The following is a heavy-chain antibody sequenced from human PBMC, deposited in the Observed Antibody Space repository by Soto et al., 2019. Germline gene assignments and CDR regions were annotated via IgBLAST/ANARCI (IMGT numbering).Heavy chain of an antibody. Sequence: QLQLQESGPGLVKPSETLSLTCTVSGDSISSSNYHWGWIRQAPGKGLEWIGSIYYSGSTYYNPSLKSRVTISVDTSKNQFPLKLSSVTAADTAVHYCARSGGLQHIDYWGQGTLVTVSS. CDR1: GDSISSSNYH. D-gene: IGHD4-4*01. CDR3: ARSGGLQHIDY. J-gene: IGHJ4*02. CDR2: IYYSGST. V-gene: IGHV4-39*01.